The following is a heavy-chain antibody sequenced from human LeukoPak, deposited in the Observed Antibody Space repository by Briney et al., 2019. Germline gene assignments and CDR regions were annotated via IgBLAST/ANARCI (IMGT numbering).Heavy chain of an antibody. D-gene: IGHD2-15*01. V-gene: IGHV4-31*03. CDR3: ARMYCNGDSCGWFDP. CDR2: IYYSGST. CDR1: GGSISSGGYY. Sequence: PSETLSLTCTVSGGSISSGGYYWSWIRQHPGKGLEWIGYIYYSGSTYYNPSLKSRVTISVDTSKNQFSLKLSSVTAADTAVYYCARMYCNGDSCGWFDPWGQGTLVTVSS. J-gene: IGHJ5*02.